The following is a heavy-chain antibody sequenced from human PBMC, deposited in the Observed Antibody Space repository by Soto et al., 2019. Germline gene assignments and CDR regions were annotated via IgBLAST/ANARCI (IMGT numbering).Heavy chain of an antibody. CDR2: IFYSGTT. Sequence: SETLSLTCTVSGGSSSSGNYYWSWIRQPPGQGLEWIGYIFYSGTTYYNPSLKSRVTISLDTSGNQFSLKLSSGTAADTAVYYCARDLHITETTLNYDYYALDVWGQGTTVTVSS. CDR1: GGSSSSGNYY. V-gene: IGHV4-30-4*01. J-gene: IGHJ6*02. CDR3: ARDLHITETTLNYDYYALDV. D-gene: IGHD1-20*01.